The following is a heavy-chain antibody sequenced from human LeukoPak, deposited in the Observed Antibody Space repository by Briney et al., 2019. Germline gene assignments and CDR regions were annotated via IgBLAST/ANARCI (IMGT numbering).Heavy chain of an antibody. D-gene: IGHD4-17*01. Sequence: ASVKVSCKASGYTFTSYDINWVRQATGQGLEWMGWMNPNSGNTGYAQKFQGRVTITRNTSISTAYMELSSLRSEDTAVYYCARGGVFGYGDYAEEDWGQGTLVTVSS. CDR1: GYTFTSYD. CDR2: MNPNSGNT. V-gene: IGHV1-8*03. J-gene: IGHJ4*02. CDR3: ARGGVFGYGDYAEED.